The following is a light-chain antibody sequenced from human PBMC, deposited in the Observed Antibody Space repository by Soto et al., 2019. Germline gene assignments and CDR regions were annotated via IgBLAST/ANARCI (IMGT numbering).Light chain of an antibody. V-gene: IGKV3-15*01. Sequence: EIVMTQSPATLSVSPGERATLSCRASQSVSSNLAWYQQKPGQAPRLLIYGASTRATAIPARFSGSGSGTEFTLTISSLQSEDFAVYYCQQYNNWPLWTFGQGPKVEIK. CDR1: QSVSSN. J-gene: IGKJ1*01. CDR2: GAS. CDR3: QQYNNWPLWT.